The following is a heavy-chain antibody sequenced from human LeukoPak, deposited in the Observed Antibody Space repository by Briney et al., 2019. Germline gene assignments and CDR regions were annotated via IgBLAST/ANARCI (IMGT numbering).Heavy chain of an antibody. V-gene: IGHV3-48*03. J-gene: IGHJ4*02. CDR1: GFTFSSYE. CDR2: ISSSGSTI. D-gene: IGHD3-9*01. Sequence: GGSLRLSCAASGFTFSSYEMNWVRQAPGKGPEWVSYISSSGSTIYYADSVKGRFTISRDNAKNSLYLQMNSLRAEDTAVYYCASCSYDILTGYYFDYWGQGTLVTVSS. CDR3: ASCSYDILTGYYFDY.